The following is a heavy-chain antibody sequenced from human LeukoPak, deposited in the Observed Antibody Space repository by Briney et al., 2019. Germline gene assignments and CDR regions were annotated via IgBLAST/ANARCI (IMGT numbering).Heavy chain of an antibody. CDR3: ARGARVSPSRYYFDY. J-gene: IGHJ4*02. Sequence: SETLSLTCTVSGGSISSYYWSWIGQPPGKGLEWIGYIYYSGSTNYNPSLKSRVTISVDTSKNQFSLKLSSVTAADTAVYYCARGARVSPSRYYFDYWGQGTLVTVSS. CDR1: GGSISSYY. V-gene: IGHV4-59*01. D-gene: IGHD6-13*01. CDR2: IYYSGST.